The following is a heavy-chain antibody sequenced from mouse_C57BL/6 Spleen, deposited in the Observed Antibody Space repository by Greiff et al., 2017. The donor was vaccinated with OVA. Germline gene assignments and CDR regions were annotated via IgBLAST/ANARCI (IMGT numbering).Heavy chain of an antibody. J-gene: IGHJ3*01. D-gene: IGHD4-1*01. Sequence: VQLQQSGAELVRPGTSVKVSCKASGYAFTNYLIEWVKQRPGQGLAWIGVINPGSGGTNYNEKFKGKATLTANKSSSTAYMQLSSLTSEDSAVYCGARSDWDVGFAYWGQGTLVTVSA. CDR2: INPGSGGT. CDR3: ARSDWDVGFAY. V-gene: IGHV1-54*01. CDR1: GYAFTNYL.